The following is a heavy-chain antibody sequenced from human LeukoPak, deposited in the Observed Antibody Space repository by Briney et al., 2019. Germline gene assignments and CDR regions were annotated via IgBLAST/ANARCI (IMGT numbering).Heavy chain of an antibody. CDR3: ARDGSYCSSTSCYGGAFDI. Sequence: RASVKVSCKASGYTFTSYAMHWVRQAPGQRLEWMGWINAGNGNTKYSQKFQGRVTITRDTSASTAYMELSSLRSEDTAVYYCARDGSYCSSTSCYGGAFDIWGQGTMVTASS. J-gene: IGHJ3*02. CDR1: GYTFTSYA. CDR2: INAGNGNT. D-gene: IGHD2-2*01. V-gene: IGHV1-3*01.